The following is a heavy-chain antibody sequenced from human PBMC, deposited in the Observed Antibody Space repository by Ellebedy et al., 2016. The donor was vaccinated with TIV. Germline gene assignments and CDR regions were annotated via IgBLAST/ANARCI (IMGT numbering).Heavy chain of an antibody. Sequence: ASVKVSCXASGYTFTSYGISWVRQATGQGLEWMGWMNPNSGNTGYAQKFQGRVTMTRNTSISTAYMELSSLRSEDTAVYYCATHANYYYYGMDVWGQGTTVTVSS. CDR1: GYTFTSYG. CDR2: MNPNSGNT. J-gene: IGHJ6*02. CDR3: ATHANYYYYGMDV. V-gene: IGHV1-8*02.